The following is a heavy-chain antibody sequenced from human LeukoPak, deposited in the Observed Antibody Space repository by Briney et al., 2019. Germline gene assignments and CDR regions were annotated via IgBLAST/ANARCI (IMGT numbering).Heavy chain of an antibody. J-gene: IGHJ4*02. CDR3: AKDQYDSSGYYYFDY. Sequence: GGSLRLSCAASGFTFSSYSMNWVRQAPGKGLEWVSSISSSSSYIYYAGSVKGRFTISRDNAKNSLFLQLNNLRAEDTAVYYCAKDQYDSSGYYYFDYWGQGTLVTVSS. V-gene: IGHV3-21*04. CDR1: GFTFSSYS. CDR2: ISSSSSYI. D-gene: IGHD3-22*01.